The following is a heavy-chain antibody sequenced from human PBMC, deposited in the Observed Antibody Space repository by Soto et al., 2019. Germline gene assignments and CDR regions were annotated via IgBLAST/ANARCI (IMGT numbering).Heavy chain of an antibody. J-gene: IGHJ6*02. CDR3: ARGENMITFGGVIVTTPLYYYGMDV. V-gene: IGHV3-30-3*01. CDR2: ISYDGSNK. CDR1: GFTFSSYA. Sequence: GGSLRLSCAASGFTFSSYAMHWVRQAPGKGLEWVAVISYDGSNKYYADSVKGRFTISRDNSKNTLYLQMNSLRAEDTAVYYCARGENMITFGGVIVTTPLYYYGMDVWGQGTTVTVSS. D-gene: IGHD3-16*02.